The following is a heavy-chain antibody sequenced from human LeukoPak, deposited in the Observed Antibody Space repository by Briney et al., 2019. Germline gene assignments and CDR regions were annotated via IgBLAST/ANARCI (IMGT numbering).Heavy chain of an antibody. V-gene: IGHV1-24*01. D-gene: IGHD6-19*01. CDR2: FDPEDGET. CDR3: ARDLGLAVAGPGCWFDP. CDR1: GYTLTELS. Sequence: ASVKVSCKVSGYTLTELSMHWVRQAPGKGLEWMGGFDPEDGETIYAQKFQGRVTITEDTSTDTAYMELSRLRSDDTAVYYCARDLGLAVAGPGCWFDPWGQGTLVTVSS. J-gene: IGHJ5*02.